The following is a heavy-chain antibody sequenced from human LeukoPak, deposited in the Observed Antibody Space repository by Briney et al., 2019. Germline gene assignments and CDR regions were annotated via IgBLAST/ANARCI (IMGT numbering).Heavy chain of an antibody. CDR1: GFSFSGYS. V-gene: IGHV3-48*04. CDR3: ARDRDWSFDY. J-gene: IGHJ4*02. D-gene: IGHD3-9*01. CDR2: IRGTGSAM. Sequence: GSLRLSCAASGFSFSGYSMNWVRQAPGKGLEWVAHIRGTGSAMNYAASVRGRFTISRDNAKNALFLEMSSLRAEDTAVYYCARDRDWSFDYWGQGTLVTVSS.